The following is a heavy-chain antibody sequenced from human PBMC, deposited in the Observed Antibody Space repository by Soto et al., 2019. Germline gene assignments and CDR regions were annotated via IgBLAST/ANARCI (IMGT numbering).Heavy chain of an antibody. J-gene: IGHJ5*02. CDR2: INPYSGGT. CDR1: GYTFTGYY. V-gene: IGHV1-2*02. Sequence: QVQLVQSGAEVKKPGASVKVSCKASGYTFTGYYMRWVRQAPGQGLQWMGWINPYSGGTNYAQKLQGRVTMTRDTSISTAYTELSRLRSDDTAVYYCARDPGDYYDSSGYCYANWFDPWGQGTLVTVSS. D-gene: IGHD3-22*01. CDR3: ARDPGDYYDSSGYCYANWFDP.